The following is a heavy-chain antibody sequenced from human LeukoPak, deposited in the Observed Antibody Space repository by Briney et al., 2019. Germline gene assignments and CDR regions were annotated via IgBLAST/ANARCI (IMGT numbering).Heavy chain of an antibody. Sequence: GGSLRLSCAASRFTFDEYGMSWVRQTAGKGLEWVANIKQDGSEKYYVDSVKGRFTISRDNAKNSLYLQMNSLRAEDTAVYYCAREGSDWNYYYYMDVWGKGTTVTISS. J-gene: IGHJ6*03. V-gene: IGHV3-7*01. CDR2: IKQDGSEK. D-gene: IGHD6-19*01. CDR1: RFTFDEYG. CDR3: AREGSDWNYYYYMDV.